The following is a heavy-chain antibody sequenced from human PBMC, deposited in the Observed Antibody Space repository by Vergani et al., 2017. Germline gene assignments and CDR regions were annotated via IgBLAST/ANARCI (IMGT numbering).Heavy chain of an antibody. CDR1: GFTFDDYA. J-gene: IGHJ3*02. CDR2: ISWNSGSI. V-gene: IGHV3-9*01. D-gene: IGHD6-19*01. Sequence: VQLVESGGGVVQPGGSLRLSCAASGFTFDDYAMHWVRQAPGKGLEWVSGISWNSGSIGYADSVKGRFTISRDNAKNSLYLQMNSLRAEDTALYYCAKAQYSSGWSAIDIWGQGTMVTVSS. CDR3: AKAQYSSGWSAIDI.